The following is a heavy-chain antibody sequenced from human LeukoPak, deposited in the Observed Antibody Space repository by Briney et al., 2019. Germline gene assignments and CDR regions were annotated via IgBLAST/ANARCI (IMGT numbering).Heavy chain of an antibody. CDR3: ARGDPRQHWFDP. J-gene: IGHJ5*02. Sequence: PSETLSLTCAVYGGSFSGYYWSWIRQPPGKGLEWIGEINHSGSTNYNLSLKSRVTISVDTSKNQFSLKLSSVTAADTAVYYCARGDPRQHWFDPWGQGTLVTVSS. V-gene: IGHV4-34*01. D-gene: IGHD1-1*01. CDR1: GGSFSGYY. CDR2: INHSGST.